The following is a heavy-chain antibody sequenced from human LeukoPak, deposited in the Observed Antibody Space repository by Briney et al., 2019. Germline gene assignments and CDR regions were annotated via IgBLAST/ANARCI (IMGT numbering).Heavy chain of an antibody. D-gene: IGHD3-10*01. CDR3: ARATNVLLWFGESNH. CDR1: GGSISSSSYY. J-gene: IGHJ5*02. CDR2: IYYSGST. V-gene: IGHV4-39*07. Sequence: PSETLSLTCTVSGGSISSSSYYCGWIRQPPGKGLEWIGSIYYSGSTYYNPSLKSRVTISVDTSKNQFSLKLSSVTAADTAVYYCARATNVLLWFGESNHWGQGTLVTVSS.